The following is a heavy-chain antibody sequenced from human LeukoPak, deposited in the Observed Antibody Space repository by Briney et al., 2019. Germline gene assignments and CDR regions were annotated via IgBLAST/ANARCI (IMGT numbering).Heavy chain of an antibody. Sequence: SETLSLTCSVSGYSVSSGYYWGWIRQPPGKGLEWIGSIYHSGSTYYNPSLKSRVTVSVDTSKNQFSLKLSSVTAADTAIYYCARAHYSSSWYTDWFDPWGQGTLVTVSS. V-gene: IGHV4-38-2*02. D-gene: IGHD6-13*01. J-gene: IGHJ5*02. CDR1: GYSVSSGYY. CDR3: ARAHYSSSWYTDWFDP. CDR2: IYHSGST.